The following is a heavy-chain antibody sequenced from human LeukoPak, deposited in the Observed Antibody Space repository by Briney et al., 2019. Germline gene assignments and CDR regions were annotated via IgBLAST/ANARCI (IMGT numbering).Heavy chain of an antibody. V-gene: IGHV3-20*04. Sequence: GGSLRLSRTASGFAFDEHGMSWVRQVPGKGLEWVSGINWSGGSTGYADPLRGRFTISRDNAKNSLYLQMDSLRAEDTALYYCARAPITSPFYFDYWGREPWSPSPQ. CDR3: ARAPITSPFYFDY. D-gene: IGHD2-2*01. CDR2: INWSGGST. CDR1: GFAFDEHG. J-gene: IGHJ4*02.